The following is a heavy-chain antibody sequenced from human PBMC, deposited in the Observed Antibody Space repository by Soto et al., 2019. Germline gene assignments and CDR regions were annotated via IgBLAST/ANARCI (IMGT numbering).Heavy chain of an antibody. D-gene: IGHD1-26*01. CDR1: GGTFSSYA. CDR3: ARGVGAMAKKYYGMDV. CDR2: IIPIFGTA. V-gene: IGHV1-69*01. J-gene: IGHJ6*02. Sequence: QVQLVQSGAEVKKPGSSVKVSCKASGGTFSSYAISWVRQAPGQGLEWMGGIIPIFGTANYAQKFQGRVTITADDSTRTAYMELSSLRSEDTAVYYCARGVGAMAKKYYGMDVWGQGTTVTVSS.